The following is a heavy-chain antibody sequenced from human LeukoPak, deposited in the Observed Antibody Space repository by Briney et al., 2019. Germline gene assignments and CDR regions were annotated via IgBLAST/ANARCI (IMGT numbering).Heavy chain of an antibody. CDR2: ISAYNGNT. D-gene: IGHD6-13*01. CDR1: GYTFTSYG. Sequence: ASVKVSCKASGYTFTSYGISWVRQAPGQGLEWMGWISAYNGNTNYAQKLQGRVTMTTDTSTSTAYMGLRSLRSDDTAVYYCARDRIAAAGSANNWFDPWGQGTLVTVSS. J-gene: IGHJ5*02. V-gene: IGHV1-18*01. CDR3: ARDRIAAAGSANNWFDP.